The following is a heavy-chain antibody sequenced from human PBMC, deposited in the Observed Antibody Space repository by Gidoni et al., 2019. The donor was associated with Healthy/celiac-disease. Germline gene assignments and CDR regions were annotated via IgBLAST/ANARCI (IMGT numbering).Heavy chain of an antibody. D-gene: IGHD6-19*01. CDR3: AKDIALYSSGWYPDY. V-gene: IGHV3-23*01. J-gene: IGHJ4*02. CDR1: GFTFSSYA. Sequence: EVQLLESGGGLVQHGGSLRLSCAASGFTFSSYAMSWVRQAPGTGLEWVSAISGSGGSTYYADSVKGRFTISRDNSKNTLYLQMNSLRAEDTAVYYCAKDIALYSSGWYPDYWGQGTLVTVSS. CDR2: ISGSGGST.